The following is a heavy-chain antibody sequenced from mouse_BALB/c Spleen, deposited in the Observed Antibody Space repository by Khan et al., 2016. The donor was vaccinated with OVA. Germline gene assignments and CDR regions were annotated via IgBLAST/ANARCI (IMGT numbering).Heavy chain of an antibody. D-gene: IGHD1-1*01. V-gene: IGHV1S137*01. J-gene: IGHJ3*01. CDR3: ARGSSEYRFAY. CDR2: ISTHYGDA. CDR1: GYTFTDYA. Sequence: QVQLKQSGAELVRPGVSVKISCKGSGYTFTDYAMHWVKQSHAKSLEWIGVISTHYGDASYNQKFKGKATMTVDKSSSTAYMELVRLTSEDSAIYYCARGSSEYRFAYWGQGTLVTVSA.